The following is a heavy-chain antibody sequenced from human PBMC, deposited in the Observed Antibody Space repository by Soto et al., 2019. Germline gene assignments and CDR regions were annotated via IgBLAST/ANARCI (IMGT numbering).Heavy chain of an antibody. D-gene: IGHD1-1*01. Sequence: SETLSLTCTVSGASISGFYWSWIRKSAGKGLEWIGRIYASGTTDYNPSLKSRVMMSVDTSKKQFSLKLRSVTAADTAVYYCVRDGTKTLRDWFDPWGQGISVTVSS. CDR3: VRDGTKTLRDWFDP. CDR2: IYASGTT. J-gene: IGHJ5*02. CDR1: GASISGFY. V-gene: IGHV4-4*07.